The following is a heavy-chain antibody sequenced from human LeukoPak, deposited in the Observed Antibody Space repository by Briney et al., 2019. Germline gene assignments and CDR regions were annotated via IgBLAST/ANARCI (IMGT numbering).Heavy chain of an antibody. CDR1: RGSVSSGSYY. Sequence: SSETLSLTCTVSRGSVSSGSYYWSWIRQPPGKGLEWIGYIYYSGSANYNPSLKSPVTISVDTSKNQFSLKLSSVIAADTAVYYCARAPVSSGWYYFDYWGQGTLVTVSS. J-gene: IGHJ4*02. CDR3: ARAPVSSGWYYFDY. V-gene: IGHV4-61*01. D-gene: IGHD6-19*01. CDR2: IYYSGSA.